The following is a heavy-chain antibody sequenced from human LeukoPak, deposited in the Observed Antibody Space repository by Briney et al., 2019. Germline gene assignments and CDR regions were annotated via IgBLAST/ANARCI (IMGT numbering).Heavy chain of an antibody. D-gene: IGHD3-10*01. CDR3: ARVGYSYYGSGSYPYLDY. Sequence: GGSLRLSCAASGFTFSSYSMSWVRQAPGKGLEWLSSISSSSSYIYYADSVKGRFTISRDNAKNSLYLQMNSLRAEDTAVYYCARVGYSYYGSGSYPYLDYWGQGTLVTVSS. CDR1: GFTFSSYS. J-gene: IGHJ4*02. V-gene: IGHV3-21*01. CDR2: ISSSSSYI.